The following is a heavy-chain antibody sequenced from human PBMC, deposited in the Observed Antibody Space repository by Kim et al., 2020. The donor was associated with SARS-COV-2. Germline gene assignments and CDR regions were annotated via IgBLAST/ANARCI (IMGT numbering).Heavy chain of an antibody. CDR3: ARGQYGDRSCGYFDH. J-gene: IGHJ4*02. D-gene: IGHD2-21*02. Sequence: ASVKVSCKASGFTFTAHYIHWLRLAPGQGLEWLGWINPTNGGAKYAQRFQGRVTMTTDMSISTAYMDLSRLRSDDTAVYYCARGQYGDRSCGYFDHWGQGTLATVSS. CDR1: GFTFTAHY. V-gene: IGHV1-2*02. CDR2: INPTNGGA.